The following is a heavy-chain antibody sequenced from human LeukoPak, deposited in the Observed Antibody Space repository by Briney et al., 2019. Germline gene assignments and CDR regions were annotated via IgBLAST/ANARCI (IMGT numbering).Heavy chain of an antibody. D-gene: IGHD3-10*01. CDR2: IYSSGNT. J-gene: IGHJ3*02. Sequence: PSDTLSLTCSLWGGSMTNYYGRWIRQPRGEGREGFGWIYSSGNTDYNPSLKRRVTISLGTSDNQFSLRLTSVTASDTAVYYCATTGEYSGSGPSWAFDIWGQGTMVTVSS. CDR1: GGSMTNYY. CDR3: ATTGEYSGSGPSWAFDI. V-gene: IGHV4-59*07.